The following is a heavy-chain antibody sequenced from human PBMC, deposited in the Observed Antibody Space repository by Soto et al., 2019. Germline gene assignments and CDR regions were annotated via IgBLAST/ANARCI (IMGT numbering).Heavy chain of an antibody. CDR3: ARQDGYYYSMDV. Sequence: QVELQESGPGLVKPSETLSLTCKVSGGSLSSHYWSWIRQTPGEGMEWIGYVFYDGSTNYNPSLRSRVLISVATSKNQSSLKLRSVTAADTAVYYGARQDGYYYSMDVWGKGTTGTVSS. CDR1: GGSLSSHY. J-gene: IGHJ6*03. CDR2: VFYDGST. V-gene: IGHV4-59*08.